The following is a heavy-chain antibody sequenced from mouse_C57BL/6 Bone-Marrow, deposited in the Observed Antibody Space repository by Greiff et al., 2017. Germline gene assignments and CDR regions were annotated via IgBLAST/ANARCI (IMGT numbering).Heavy chain of an antibody. V-gene: IGHV5-17*01. D-gene: IGHD2-4*01. Sequence: EVKLVESGGGLVKPGGSLKLSCAASGFTFSDYGMHWVRQAPEKGLEWVAYISTGSSTIYYADAVKGRFTISRDHAKNTLFLQMTSLRSGDTAMYYCAKRINLWGQGTLVTVSA. CDR3: AKRINL. CDR1: GFTFSDYG. J-gene: IGHJ3*01. CDR2: ISTGSSTI.